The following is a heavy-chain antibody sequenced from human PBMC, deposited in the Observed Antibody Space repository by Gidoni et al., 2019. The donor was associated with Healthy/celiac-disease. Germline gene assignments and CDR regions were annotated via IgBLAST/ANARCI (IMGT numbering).Heavy chain of an antibody. CDR3: ARDSVYALSSGWYTDY. CDR2: ISSSSSYR. CDR1: GCTFSSDS. V-gene: IGHV3-21*01. Sequence: EVQLVESGGGMVKPGGSRRLSSAAYGCTFSSDSMNCVRQAPGKGLEWGSSISSSSSYRYYADSVKGRFTISRDNAKNSLYLQMNSLRAEDTAVYYCARDSVYALSSGWYTDYWGQGTLVTVSS. J-gene: IGHJ4*02. D-gene: IGHD6-19*01.